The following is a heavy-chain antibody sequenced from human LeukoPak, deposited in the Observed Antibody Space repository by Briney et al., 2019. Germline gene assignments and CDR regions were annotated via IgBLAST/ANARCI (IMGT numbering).Heavy chain of an antibody. D-gene: IGHD3-22*01. CDR3: AAHRFTYYYDSSGYYYFDY. CDR2: IYHSGST. V-gene: IGHV4-31*03. J-gene: IGHJ4*02. CDR1: GGSISSGGYY. Sequence: SETLSLTCTVSGGSISSGGYYWSWIRQHPGKGLEWIGYIYHSGSTYYNPSLKSRVTISVDRSKNQFSLKLSSVTAADTAVYYCAAHRFTYYYDSSGYYYFDYWGQGTLVTVSS.